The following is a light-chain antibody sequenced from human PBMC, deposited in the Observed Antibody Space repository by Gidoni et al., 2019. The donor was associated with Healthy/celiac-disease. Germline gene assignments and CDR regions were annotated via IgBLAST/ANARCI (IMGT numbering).Light chain of an antibody. CDR2: AAS. J-gene: IGKJ4*01. CDR1: QGISSY. CDR3: QQLNSYPPT. V-gene: IGKV1-9*01. Sequence: DIQVTQSPSFLAASVGDRVTITCRARQGISSYLAWYQQKPGKAPKLLIYAASTLQSGVPSRFSGSGSGTEFTLTISSLQPEDFATYYCQQLNSYPPTFGGGTKVEIK.